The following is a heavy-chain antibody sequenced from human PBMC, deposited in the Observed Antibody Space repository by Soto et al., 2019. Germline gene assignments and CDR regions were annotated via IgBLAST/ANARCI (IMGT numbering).Heavy chain of an antibody. Sequence: PSETLSLTCAVYGGSFSGYYWSWIRQPPGKGLEWIGEINHSGSTNYNPSLKSRVTISVDTSKNQFSLKLSSVTAADTAVYYCARLGSRYYIAAAGTAVWGKGTTVTVSS. V-gene: IGHV4-34*01. CDR1: GGSFSGYY. J-gene: IGHJ6*04. CDR3: ARLGSRYYIAAAGTAV. D-gene: IGHD6-13*01. CDR2: INHSGST.